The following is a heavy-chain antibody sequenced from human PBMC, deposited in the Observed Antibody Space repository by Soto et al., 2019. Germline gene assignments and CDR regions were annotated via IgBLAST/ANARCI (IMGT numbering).Heavy chain of an antibody. V-gene: IGHV3-66*01. CDR1: GFTVSSNY. CDR2: IYSGGST. D-gene: IGHD6-13*01. CDR3: ARDVPRPTDSSSWPGAFDI. Sequence: PGGSLRLSCAASGFTVSSNYMSWVRQAPGKGLEWVSVIYSGGSTYYADSVKGRFTISRDNSKNTLYLQMNSLRAEDTAVYYCARDVPRPTDSSSWPGAFDIWGQGTMVTVSS. J-gene: IGHJ3*02.